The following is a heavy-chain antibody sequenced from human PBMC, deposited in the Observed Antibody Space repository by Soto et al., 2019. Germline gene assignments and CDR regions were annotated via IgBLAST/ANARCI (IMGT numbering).Heavy chain of an antibody. V-gene: IGHV4-59*01. CDR2: IYYSGST. CDR1: GGSISSYY. D-gene: IGHD4-17*01. Sequence: SETLSLTCTVSGGSISSYYWSWIRQPPGKGLEWIGYIYYSGSTNYNPSLKSRVTISVDTSKNQFSLKLSSVTAADTAVYYCARPTGWHYGDYGGHAFDIWGQGTMVTVSS. CDR3: ARPTGWHYGDYGGHAFDI. J-gene: IGHJ3*02.